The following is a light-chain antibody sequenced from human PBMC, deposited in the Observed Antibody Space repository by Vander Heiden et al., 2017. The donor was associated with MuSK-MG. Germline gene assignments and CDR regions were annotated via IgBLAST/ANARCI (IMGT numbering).Light chain of an antibody. J-gene: IGKJ5*01. CDR1: QTISSN. Sequence: EVVMTQSPATLSVSPGERATLSCRASQTISSNLAWYQQKPGQAPRLLIYGASTRATGIPARFSGSGYGTEFTLTISSLQSEDFAVYYCQQYKNWPPITFGQRTRLEI. V-gene: IGKV3-15*01. CDR3: QQYKNWPPIT. CDR2: GAS.